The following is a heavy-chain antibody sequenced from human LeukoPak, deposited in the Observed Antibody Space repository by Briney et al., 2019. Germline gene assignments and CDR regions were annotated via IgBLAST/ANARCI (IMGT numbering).Heavy chain of an antibody. J-gene: IGHJ4*02. CDR2: IYYSGNT. CDR1: GGPISSSSHF. Sequence: SETLSLTCRVSGGPISSSSHFWGWIRQPPGKGLEWIGSIYYSGNTYYNPSLESRVTMSVDTSKNYFSLKVTSVTAADTAMYYCARHENIVVVASATAFDYWGQRTLVTVSS. CDR3: ARHENIVVVASATAFDY. D-gene: IGHD2-15*01. V-gene: IGHV4-39*01.